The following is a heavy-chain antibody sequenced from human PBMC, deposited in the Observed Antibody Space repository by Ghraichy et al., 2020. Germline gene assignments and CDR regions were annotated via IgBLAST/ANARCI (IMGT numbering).Heavy chain of an antibody. D-gene: IGHD3-16*01. Sequence: GSLRLSCAASGFTFSSYSMNWVRQAPGKGLEWVSSISSSSSYIYYADSVKGRFTISRDNAKNSLYLQMNSLRAEDTAVYYCARGGEKYNWFDPWGQGTLVTVSS. CDR1: GFTFSSYS. CDR2: ISSSSSYI. J-gene: IGHJ5*02. CDR3: ARGGEKYNWFDP. V-gene: IGHV3-21*01.